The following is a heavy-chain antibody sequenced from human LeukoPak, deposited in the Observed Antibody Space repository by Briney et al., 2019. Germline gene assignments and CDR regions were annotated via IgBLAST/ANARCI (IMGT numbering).Heavy chain of an antibody. Sequence: GASVKVSCKASGYTFTSYGISWVRQAPGQGLEWVGWISAYNGNTNYAQKLQGRVTMTTDTSTSTAYMELRSLRSDDTAVYYCAIIAAAGSFDYWGQGTLVTVSS. D-gene: IGHD6-13*01. CDR1: GYTFTSYG. CDR3: AIIAAAGSFDY. CDR2: ISAYNGNT. V-gene: IGHV1-18*04. J-gene: IGHJ4*02.